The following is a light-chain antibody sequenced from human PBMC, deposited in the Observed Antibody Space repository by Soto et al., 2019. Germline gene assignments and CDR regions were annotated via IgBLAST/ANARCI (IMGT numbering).Light chain of an antibody. J-gene: IGKJ1*01. Sequence: EIVLTQSPDTLSLSPGDRATLSCRASQSVRSERLAWYQQKPGQAPRLLVYGASTRATDIPARFSGSGSGTEFTLTISSLQSEDFALYYCQQYANWWTFGQGTKVDIK. CDR3: QQYANWWT. CDR1: QSVRSER. V-gene: IGKV3-15*01. CDR2: GAS.